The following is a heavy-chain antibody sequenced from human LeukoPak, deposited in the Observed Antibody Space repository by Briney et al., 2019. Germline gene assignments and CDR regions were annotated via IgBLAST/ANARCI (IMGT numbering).Heavy chain of an antibody. Sequence: GGSLRLSCAASGFTFSSYAMSWVRQAPGKGLEWVSAISGSGGSTYYADSVKGRFTISRDNSKNTLYLQMNSLRAEDTAVYYCANTETTLDFTYVDYWGQGTLVTVSS. CDR2: ISGSGGST. V-gene: IGHV3-23*01. CDR1: GFTFSSYA. D-gene: IGHD3-3*01. CDR3: ANTETTLDFTYVDY. J-gene: IGHJ4*02.